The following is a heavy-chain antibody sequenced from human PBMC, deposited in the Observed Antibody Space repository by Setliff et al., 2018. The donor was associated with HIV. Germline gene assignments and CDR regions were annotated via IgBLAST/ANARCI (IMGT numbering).Heavy chain of an antibody. D-gene: IGHD2-21*01. CDR2: IYYSGST. V-gene: IGHV4-39*07. J-gene: IGHJ4*02. CDR1: GGSTSSSSYY. Sequence: KPSETLSLTCTVSGGSTSSSSYYWGWIRQPPGKGLEWIGSIYYSGSTYYNPSLRSRVTISVDKSKNQFSLKLSSVTAADTAVHFCARIYCGGKTCYPYFFDSWGQGTLVTVSS. CDR3: ARIYCGGKTCYPYFFDS.